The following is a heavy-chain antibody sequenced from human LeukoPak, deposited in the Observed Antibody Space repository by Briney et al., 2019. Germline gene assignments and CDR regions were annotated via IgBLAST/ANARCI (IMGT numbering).Heavy chain of an antibody. CDR1: GYTFTGYG. D-gene: IGHD3-22*01. CDR2: ISAYNGNT. Sequence: ASVKVSCKASGYTFTGYGISWVRQAPGQGLEWMGWISAYNGNTNYAQKLQGRVTMTTDTSTSTAYMELRSLRSDDTAVYYCARDLRVRYYDSSGYSDYWGQGTLVTVSS. V-gene: IGHV1-18*01. CDR3: ARDLRVRYYDSSGYSDY. J-gene: IGHJ4*02.